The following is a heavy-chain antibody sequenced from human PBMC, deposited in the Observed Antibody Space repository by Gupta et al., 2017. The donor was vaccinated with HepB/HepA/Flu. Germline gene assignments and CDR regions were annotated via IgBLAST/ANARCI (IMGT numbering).Heavy chain of an antibody. CDR2: ISGSGGST. J-gene: IGHJ4*02. CDR1: GFTLRSYA. V-gene: IGHV3-23*01. Sequence: EVQLLESGGGLVQPGGSLRLSCAAAGFTLRSYALRWVRQAPGKGLEWVSAISGSGGSTYYADSVKGRFTISRDNSKNTLYLQMNSLRAEDTAVYYCAKGWGLVVIFPFDYWGQGTLVTVSS. CDR3: AKGWGLVVIFPFDY. D-gene: IGHD4-23*01.